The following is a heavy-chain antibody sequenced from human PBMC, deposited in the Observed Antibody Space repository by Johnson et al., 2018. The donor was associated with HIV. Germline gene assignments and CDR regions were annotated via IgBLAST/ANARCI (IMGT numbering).Heavy chain of an antibody. CDR1: GFTVSSNY. J-gene: IGHJ3*02. V-gene: IGHV3-66*01. CDR3: ARACRDGYTCDAFDI. D-gene: IGHD5-24*01. Sequence: VQLVESVGGFVQPGGSLRLSCAASGFTVSSNYMSWVRQAPGKGLDWVSVIFSGGTTYYADSVNGRFTISRDNSKNTLYLQMNSLRAEDTALYYCARACRDGYTCDAFDIWGQGTMVTVSS. CDR2: IFSGGTT.